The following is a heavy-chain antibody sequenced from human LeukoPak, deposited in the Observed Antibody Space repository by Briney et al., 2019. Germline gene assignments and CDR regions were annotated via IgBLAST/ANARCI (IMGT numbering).Heavy chain of an antibody. Sequence: PSETLSLTCAVYGGSFSGYYWSWIRQPPGKGLEWIGEINHSGSTNYNPSLKSRVTISVDTSKNQFSLKLSSVTAADTAVYYCARQISPYYYGSGSYYKLYYFDYWGQGTLVTVSS. J-gene: IGHJ4*02. CDR1: GGSFSGYY. CDR2: INHSGST. D-gene: IGHD3-10*01. V-gene: IGHV4-34*01. CDR3: ARQISPYYYGSGSYYKLYYFDY.